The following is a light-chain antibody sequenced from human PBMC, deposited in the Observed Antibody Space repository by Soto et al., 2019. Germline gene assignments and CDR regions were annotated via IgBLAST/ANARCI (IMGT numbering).Light chain of an antibody. J-gene: IGLJ1*01. Sequence: QSVLTQPASVSGSPGQSITISCTGTSSDVGDYKYVSWYQQHPGKAPKLVISEVSNRPSGISNRFSGSKSGNTASLTISGLQAEDEADYYCSPYTTIFTYVFGTGTKVTVL. CDR2: EVS. CDR1: SSDVGDYKY. CDR3: SPYTTIFTYV. V-gene: IGLV2-14*01.